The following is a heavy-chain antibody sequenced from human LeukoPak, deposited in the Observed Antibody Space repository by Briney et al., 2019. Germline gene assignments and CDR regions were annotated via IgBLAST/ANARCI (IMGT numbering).Heavy chain of an antibody. Sequence: SETLSLTCTVSGDSISSGDYYWSWIRQPAGKGLEWIGRISTSGSTNYNPSLKSRVTMSVDTSKNQVSLMLSSVTAADTAVYYCTRDSSAYDWFYDYWGQGTLVTVSS. CDR1: GDSISSGDYY. D-gene: IGHD5-12*01. CDR2: ISTSGST. J-gene: IGHJ4*02. CDR3: TRDSSAYDWFYDY. V-gene: IGHV4-61*02.